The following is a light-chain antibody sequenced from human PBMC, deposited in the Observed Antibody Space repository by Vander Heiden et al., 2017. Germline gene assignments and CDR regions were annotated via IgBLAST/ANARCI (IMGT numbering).Light chain of an antibody. CDR1: STGRKS. CDR2: DNR. V-gene: IGLV3-21*02. Sequence: SYVLTQPPSVPVAPGQPATITCGGDSTGRKSVQWSQQRPGQAPVLVVYDNRDRPSGIPERISGSNSGNTATLTLSRVEAGDEADYYCQVWDSISDVGVFGGGTKLTVL. CDR3: QVWDSISDVGV. J-gene: IGLJ2*01.